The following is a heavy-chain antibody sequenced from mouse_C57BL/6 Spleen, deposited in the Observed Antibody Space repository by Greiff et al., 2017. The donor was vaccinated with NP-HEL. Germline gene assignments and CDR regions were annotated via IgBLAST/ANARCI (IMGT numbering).Heavy chain of an antibody. CDR2: INPNNGGT. J-gene: IGHJ3*01. Sequence: VQLQQSGPELVKPGASVKISCKASGYTFTDYYMNWVKQSHGKSLEWIGDINPNNGGTSYNQKFKGKATLTVDKSSSTAYMELRSLTSEDSAVYYCANDYDFLAYWGQGTLVTVSA. CDR1: GYTFTDYY. V-gene: IGHV1-26*01. D-gene: IGHD2-4*01. CDR3: ANDYDFLAY.